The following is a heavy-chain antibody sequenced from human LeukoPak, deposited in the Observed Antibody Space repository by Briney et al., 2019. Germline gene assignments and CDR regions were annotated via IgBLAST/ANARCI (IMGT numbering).Heavy chain of an antibody. V-gene: IGHV4-31*03. CDR2: IYYSGST. Sequence: SETLSLTCTVSGGSISSGGYYWSWIRQHPGKGLEWIGYIYYSGSTYYNPSLKSRVTISVDTSKNQFSLKLSSVTAADTAVYYCARANDYGDYVDAYWGQGTLVTVSS. CDR3: ARANDYGDYVDAY. J-gene: IGHJ4*02. CDR1: GGSISSGGYY. D-gene: IGHD4-17*01.